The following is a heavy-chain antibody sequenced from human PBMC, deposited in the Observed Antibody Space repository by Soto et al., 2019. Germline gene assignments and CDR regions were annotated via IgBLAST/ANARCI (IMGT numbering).Heavy chain of an antibody. CDR1: GGSISSGGYY. V-gene: IGHV4-31*03. D-gene: IGHD4-17*01. Sequence: QVQLQESGPGLVKPSQTLSLTCTVSGGSISSGGYYWSWIRQHPGKGLEWIGYIYYSGSTYYNPSLKSRVTISVDTSKNQFSLKLSSVTAADTAVYYCAREGAPWGDYGRTLDYWGQGTLVTVSS. CDR3: AREGAPWGDYGRTLDY. J-gene: IGHJ4*02. CDR2: IYYSGST.